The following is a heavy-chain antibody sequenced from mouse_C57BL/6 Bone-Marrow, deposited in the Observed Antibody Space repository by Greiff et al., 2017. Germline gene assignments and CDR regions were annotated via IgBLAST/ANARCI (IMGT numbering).Heavy chain of an antibody. D-gene: IGHD1-1*01. CDR3: ARHDYYCRFAY. CDR2: ISSGGSYT. Sequence: EVQVVESGGDLVKPGGSLKLSCAASGFTFSSYGMSWVRQTPDKRLEWVATISSGGSYTYYPDSVKGRFTISRDNAKNTLYLQMSSLKSEDTAMYYCARHDYYCRFAYWGQGTLVTVSA. CDR1: GFTFSSYG. V-gene: IGHV5-6*01. J-gene: IGHJ3*01.